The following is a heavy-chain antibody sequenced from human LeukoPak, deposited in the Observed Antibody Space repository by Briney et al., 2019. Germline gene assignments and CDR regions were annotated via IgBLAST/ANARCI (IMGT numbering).Heavy chain of an antibody. Sequence: PSETLSLTCAAYGVTLCRYYWNWIRQPPGKGLEWIGEINHSGSTNYNPSLKSRVTIPVNTSKNQFSLKLNSVTAADTAVYYCARGRRLGNQGIFDYWGQETLVTVSS. J-gene: IGHJ4*02. D-gene: IGHD1-14*01. CDR2: INHSGST. CDR1: GVTLCRYY. CDR3: ARGRRLGNQGIFDY. V-gene: IGHV4-34*01.